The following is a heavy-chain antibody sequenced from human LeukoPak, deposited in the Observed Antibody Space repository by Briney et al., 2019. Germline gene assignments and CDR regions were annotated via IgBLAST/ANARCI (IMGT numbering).Heavy chain of an antibody. J-gene: IGHJ4*02. CDR2: ITSSGTYI. CDR3: ARDSKGIAVAGTGDY. Sequence: GGSLRLSCATSGFTFNNYNMNWVRQAPGRALEWVSSITSSGTYIFYADSVKGRFTISRDNAKNSLYLQMNSLGPEDTAVYYCARDSKGIAVAGTGDYWGQGTLVTVSS. CDR1: GFTFNNYN. D-gene: IGHD6-19*01. V-gene: IGHV3-21*01.